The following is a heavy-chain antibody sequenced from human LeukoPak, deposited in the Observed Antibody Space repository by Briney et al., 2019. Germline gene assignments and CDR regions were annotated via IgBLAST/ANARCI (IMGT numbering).Heavy chain of an antibody. CDR2: IYYSGST. CDR1: GVSFSSTSYY. J-gene: IGHJ4*02. V-gene: IGHV4-39*01. D-gene: IGHD6-13*01. CDR3: ARHIVAAGTVAYFDY. Sequence: PSETLSLTCTVSGVSFSSTSYYWGWIRQPPGKGLEWIGSIYYSGSTYYNPSLESRVTISVDTSKNQFSLKLSSVTAADTALYYCARHIVAAGTVAYFDYWGQGTLVTVSS.